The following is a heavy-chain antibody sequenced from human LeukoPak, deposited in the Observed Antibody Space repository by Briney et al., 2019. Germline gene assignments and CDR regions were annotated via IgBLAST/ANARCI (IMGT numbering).Heavy chain of an antibody. J-gene: IGHJ4*02. CDR2: INHSGIT. V-gene: IGHV4-38-2*02. CDR3: ARMTIFGVDIAFDY. CDR1: SYSISSGYY. D-gene: IGHD3-3*01. Sequence: SETLSLTCTVSSYSISSGYYWGWIRQSPGKGLEWIASINHSGITYYNPSLKSRVTISVDTSKNQFSLKLSSVTAADTAVYYCARMTIFGVDIAFDYWGQGTLVTVSS.